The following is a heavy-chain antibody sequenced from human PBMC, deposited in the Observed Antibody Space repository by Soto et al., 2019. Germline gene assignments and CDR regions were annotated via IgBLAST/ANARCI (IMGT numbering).Heavy chain of an antibody. CDR3: ARDFRTYSHGVEV. V-gene: IGHV1-2*02. D-gene: IGHD4-4*01. CDR2: INPSSGGT. CDR1: GYPFTGPY. Sequence: ASVKVSCKASGYPFTGPYTYWVRQAPGQGLEWMGWINPSSGGTEFAEKFQGRVTVTRDTSIRIVFLELNSLTSDGTGVYFGARDFRTYSHGVEVWGQGTAVTVAS. J-gene: IGHJ6*02.